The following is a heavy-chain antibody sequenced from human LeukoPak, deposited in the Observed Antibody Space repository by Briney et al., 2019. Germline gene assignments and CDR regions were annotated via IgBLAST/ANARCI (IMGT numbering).Heavy chain of an antibody. D-gene: IGHD3-22*01. CDR1: GDSISSVSYY. J-gene: IGHJ5*02. CDR3: ARGLYYYDSSGYYLVEGFDP. CDR2: IYTSGST. Sequence: SETLSLTCTVSGDSISSVSYYWSWIRQPAGKGLEWIGRIYTSGSTNYNPSLKSRVTISADTSKNQFSLKLSSVTAADTAVYYCARGLYYYDSSGYYLVEGFDPWGQGTPVTVSS. V-gene: IGHV4-61*02.